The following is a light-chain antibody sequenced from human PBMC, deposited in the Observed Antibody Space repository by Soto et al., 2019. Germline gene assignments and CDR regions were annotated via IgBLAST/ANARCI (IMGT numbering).Light chain of an antibody. CDR2: DAS. J-gene: IGKJ4*01. CDR1: QGISSA. Sequence: AIQLTQSPSSLSASVGDRVTITCRASQGISSALAWDQQKTEKAPKLQIYDASSFESGVPSMFSGSGSWADFPLNITSLQPEDFAPYYCKRVNSYPLSFGGGTKVEIK. V-gene: IGKV1-13*02. CDR3: KRVNSYPLS.